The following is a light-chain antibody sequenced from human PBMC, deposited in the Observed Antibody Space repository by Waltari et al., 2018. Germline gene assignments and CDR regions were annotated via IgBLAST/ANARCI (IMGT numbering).Light chain of an antibody. Sequence: QAGLTQPPSVSKDLRQTATLTCTGNSNNVGNQGAAWQQQHQGHPPKRQSYSNHTRPSGVSGGFTGSRSGNTASLPITGHRPEDEADDYCSAWDSSLSARVFGGGTKLTVL. CDR3: SAWDSSLSARV. CDR1: SNNVGNQG. CDR2: SNH. V-gene: IGLV10-54*01. J-gene: IGLJ3*02.